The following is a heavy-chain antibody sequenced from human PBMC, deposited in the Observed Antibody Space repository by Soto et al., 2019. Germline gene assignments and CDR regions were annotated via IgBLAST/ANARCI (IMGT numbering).Heavy chain of an antibody. J-gene: IGHJ4*02. Sequence: SVKVSCKASGGTFSSYAISWVRQAPGQGLEWMGGIIPIFGTANYAQKFQGRVTITADESTSTAYMELSSLRSEDTAVYYCARDGLIYGSGSYYLDYWGQGTLVTVSS. D-gene: IGHD3-10*01. CDR1: GGTFSSYA. CDR2: IIPIFGTA. CDR3: ARDGLIYGSGSYYLDY. V-gene: IGHV1-69*13.